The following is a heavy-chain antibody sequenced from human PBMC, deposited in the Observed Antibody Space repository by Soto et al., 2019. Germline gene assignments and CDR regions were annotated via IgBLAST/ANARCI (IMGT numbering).Heavy chain of an antibody. V-gene: IGHV1-69*06. CDR2: IIPIFGTA. Sequence: ASVKVSCKASGGTLSTYAISWVRQAPGQGLEWMGGIIPIFGTANYAQMFQGRVTITADKSTSTAYMELSSLTSADTAVHYCAREPQDGSGSYFDSWGQGTLVTVSS. CDR3: AREPQDGSGSYFDS. CDR1: GGTLSTYA. D-gene: IGHD3-10*01. J-gene: IGHJ4*02.